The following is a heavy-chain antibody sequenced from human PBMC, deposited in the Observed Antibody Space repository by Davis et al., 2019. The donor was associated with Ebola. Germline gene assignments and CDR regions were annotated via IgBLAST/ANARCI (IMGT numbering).Heavy chain of an antibody. CDR3: ARQGGGNSYGSGDY. V-gene: IGHV5-51*01. D-gene: IGHD5-18*01. J-gene: IGHJ4*02. Sequence: GGSLRLSCKGSGYIFTNYWIGWVRQMPGKGLEWMGVIYPGDSDTRYSPSFQGRVTISADKSFSTAYLQWSSLKASDTAMYFCARQGGGNSYGSGDYWGQGTLVTVSS. CDR2: IYPGDSDT. CDR1: GYIFTNYW.